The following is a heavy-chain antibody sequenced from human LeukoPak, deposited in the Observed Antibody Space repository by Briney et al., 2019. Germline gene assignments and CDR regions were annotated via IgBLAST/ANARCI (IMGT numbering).Heavy chain of an antibody. V-gene: IGHV3-30*02. J-gene: IGHJ4*02. Sequence: GGSLRLSCAASGFTFSSYAMHWVRQAPGKGLEWVAVIWYGGSNKYYADSVKGRFTISRDNSKNTLYLQMNSLRAEDTAVYYCAKDLYYGGNSYYFDYWGQGALVTVSS. CDR3: AKDLYYGGNSYYFDY. CDR1: GFTFSSYA. CDR2: IWYGGSNK. D-gene: IGHD4-23*01.